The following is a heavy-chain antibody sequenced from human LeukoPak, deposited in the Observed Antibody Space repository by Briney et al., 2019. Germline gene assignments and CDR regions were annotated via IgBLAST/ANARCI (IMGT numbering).Heavy chain of an antibody. J-gene: IGHJ4*02. CDR1: GYTFTSYA. V-gene: IGHV1-3*01. CDR3: ARWGIAAAGTYGDFDY. CDR2: INAGNGNT. D-gene: IGHD6-13*01. Sequence: ASVTVSCTASGYTFTSYAMHWVRQAPGQRLEWMGWINAGNGNTKYSQKFQGRVTITRDTSASTAYMELSSLRSEDTAVYYCARWGIAAAGTYGDFDYWGQGTLVTVSS.